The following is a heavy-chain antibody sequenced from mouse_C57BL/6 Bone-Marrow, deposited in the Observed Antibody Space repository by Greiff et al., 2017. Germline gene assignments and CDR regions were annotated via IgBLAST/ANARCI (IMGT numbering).Heavy chain of an antibody. J-gene: IGHJ2*01. CDR1: GFNIKDDY. D-gene: IGHD1-1*01. Sequence: VQLQQSGAELVRPGASVKLSCTASGFNIKDDYMHWVKQRPEQGLEWIGWIDPENGDTEYASKFQGKATITADTSSNTAYLQLSSLTSEDTAVYYCTTSMTTVVATGDYWGQGTTLTVSS. V-gene: IGHV14-4*01. CDR3: TTSMTTVVATGDY. CDR2: IDPENGDT.